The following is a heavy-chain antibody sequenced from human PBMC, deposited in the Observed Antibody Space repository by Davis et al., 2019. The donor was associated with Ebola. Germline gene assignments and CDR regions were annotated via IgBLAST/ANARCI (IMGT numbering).Heavy chain of an antibody. CDR2: ISTGSSYI. CDR1: GFTFSNYN. J-gene: IGHJ6*02. Sequence: GESLKISCAASGFTFSNYNMNWVRQAPGKGLEWVSSISTGSSYIYYADSVKGRFTISRDNTKNSLSLQMNSLRAEDTAVYYCAAYGGNSVSGMDVWGQGTTVTVSS. V-gene: IGHV3-21*01. CDR3: AAYGGNSVSGMDV. D-gene: IGHD4-23*01.